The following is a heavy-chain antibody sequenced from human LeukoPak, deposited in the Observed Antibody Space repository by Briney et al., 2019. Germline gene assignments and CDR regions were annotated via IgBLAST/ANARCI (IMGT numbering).Heavy chain of an antibody. CDR3: ARVGYCSSTSCYAGGFDY. J-gene: IGHJ4*02. CDR1: GGTFSSYS. Sequence: AVKVSCKASGGTFSSYSIIWVRQAPGQGLEGRGGIIPIFGTANYAKKFQGRVTITADKSTSTAYMELSSLRSEDTAVYYCARVGYCSSTSCYAGGFDYWGQGTLVTVSS. CDR2: IIPIFGTA. D-gene: IGHD2-2*01. V-gene: IGHV1-69*06.